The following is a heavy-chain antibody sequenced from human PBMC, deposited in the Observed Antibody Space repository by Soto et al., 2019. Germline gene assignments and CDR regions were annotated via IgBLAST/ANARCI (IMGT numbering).Heavy chain of an antibody. V-gene: IGHV4-39*01. CDR1: RGYIISSSYF. CDR2: FSYGGST. J-gene: IGHJ5*02. D-gene: IGHD3-16*01. CDR3: GGIHTTSDP. Sequence: SETLSLTYTVSRGYIISSSYFWGWVRQPPGKGLEWIASFSYGGSTYYNPSLKSRVTISVDTSKNQFSLKLTSVTASDTAVYYVGGIHTTSDPRGQRPLAPVSS.